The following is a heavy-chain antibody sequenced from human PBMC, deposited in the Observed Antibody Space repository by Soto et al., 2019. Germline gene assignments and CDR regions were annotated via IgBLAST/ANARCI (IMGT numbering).Heavy chain of an antibody. V-gene: IGHV3-33*01. CDR1: GFTFSSYG. J-gene: IGHJ4*02. CDR2: IWYDGSNK. CDR3: ARDHDTAFDY. Sequence: QVQLVESGGGVVQPGRSLRLSCAASGFTFSSYGMHWVRQAPGKGLEWVAVIWYDGSNKYYADSVKGRFTISRDNSKNLLYLQMTSLRAQDTAVYYCARDHDTAFDYWGQGTLVTVSS. D-gene: IGHD5-18*01.